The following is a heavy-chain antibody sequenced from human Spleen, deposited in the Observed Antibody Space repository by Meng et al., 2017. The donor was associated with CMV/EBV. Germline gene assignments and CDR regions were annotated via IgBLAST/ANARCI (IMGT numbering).Heavy chain of an antibody. J-gene: IGHJ4*02. CDR3: ATTYYDFWSGYYVSGLAFDY. V-gene: IGHV1-69*05. D-gene: IGHD3-3*01. Sequence: SVKVSCKASGGTFSSYAISWVRQAPGQGLEWMGGIIPILGTANYAQKFQGRVTITTDESTSTAYMELSSLRSEDTAVYYCATTYYDFWSGYYVSGLAFDYWGQGTLVTVSS. CDR1: GGTFSSYA. CDR2: IIPILGTA.